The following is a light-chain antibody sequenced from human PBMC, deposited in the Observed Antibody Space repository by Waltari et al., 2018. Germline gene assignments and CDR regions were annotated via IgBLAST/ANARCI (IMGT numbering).Light chain of an antibody. Sequence: ETVLTQSPGILSVSPVERATLSCRASQSVTTNLAWYQQKPGLVPRLLIYDVSTRAAGVPARFSGSGSGTEFTLTISSLQSEDFAVYYCQQYHQRPPWTFGPGTKVEMK. CDR3: QQYHQRPPWT. V-gene: IGKV3-15*01. CDR1: QSVTTN. J-gene: IGKJ1*01. CDR2: DVS.